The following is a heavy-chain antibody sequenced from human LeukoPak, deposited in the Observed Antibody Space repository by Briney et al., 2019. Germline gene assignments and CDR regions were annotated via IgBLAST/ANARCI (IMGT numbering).Heavy chain of an antibody. CDR1: GGSISSSSYY. CDR3: ARDRRQQLVRGPYYYYYMDV. J-gene: IGHJ6*03. Sequence: PSETLSLTCTVSGGSISSSSYYWGWIRQPPGKGLEWIGSIYYSGSTYYNPSLKSRVTISVDTSKNQFSLKLSSVTAADTAVYYCARDRRQQLVRGPYYYYYMDVWGKGTTVTVSS. D-gene: IGHD6-13*01. V-gene: IGHV4-39*02. CDR2: IYYSGST.